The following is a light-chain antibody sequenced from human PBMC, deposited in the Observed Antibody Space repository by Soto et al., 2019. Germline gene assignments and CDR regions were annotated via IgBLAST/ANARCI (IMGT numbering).Light chain of an antibody. CDR2: EGS. Sequence: QSVLTQPASVSGSPGQSMTISCTGTSSDVGSYNFVSWYQQHPGKVPKLMIYEGSERPSGVSNRFSGSKSGNTASLTISGLRAEDEADYYCCSYVGSSTYVFGTGTKLTVL. V-gene: IGLV2-23*01. CDR3: CSYVGSSTYV. J-gene: IGLJ1*01. CDR1: SSDVGSYNF.